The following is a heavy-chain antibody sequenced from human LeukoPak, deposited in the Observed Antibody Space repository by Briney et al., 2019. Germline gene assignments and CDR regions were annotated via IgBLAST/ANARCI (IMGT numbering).Heavy chain of an antibody. CDR1: GFTLSSYG. CDR3: ARGPRPEPQWLVLAY. Sequence: GGALRLSCAASGFTLSSYGMHWVRPAPGKGLEWGAVIWYDGSNKYYADSVKGRFTISRDNSKNTLYLQMNSLRAEDTAVYYCARGPRPEPQWLVLAYWGQGTLVTVSS. D-gene: IGHD6-19*01. J-gene: IGHJ4*02. V-gene: IGHV3-33*01. CDR2: IWYDGSNK.